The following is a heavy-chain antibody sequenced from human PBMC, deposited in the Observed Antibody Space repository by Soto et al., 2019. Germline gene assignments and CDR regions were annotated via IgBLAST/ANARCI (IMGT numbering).Heavy chain of an antibody. J-gene: IGHJ4*02. CDR3: ARGNTDTITIFGVVINLPDY. Sequence: QVQLVQSGAEVKKPGASVKVSCKASGYTFTSYGISWVRQAPGQGLEWMGWISAYNGNTNYAQKLQGRVTMTTDTSTSTAYMELRSLRSDDTAVYYRARGNTDTITIFGVVINLPDYWGQGTLVTVSS. V-gene: IGHV1-18*01. D-gene: IGHD3-3*01. CDR2: ISAYNGNT. CDR1: GYTFTSYG.